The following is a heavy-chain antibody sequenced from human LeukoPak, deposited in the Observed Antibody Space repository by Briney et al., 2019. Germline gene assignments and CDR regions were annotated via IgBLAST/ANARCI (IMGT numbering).Heavy chain of an antibody. CDR2: IYYSGST. D-gene: IGHD2-2*01. CDR1: GGSISSSSYY. V-gene: IGHV4-39*02. CDR3: AREAYCSSTSCYRRGHAFDI. Sequence: SETLSLTCTVSGGSISSSSYYWGWIRQPPGKGLEWIGSIYYSGSTYYNPSLKSRVTISVDTSKNQFSLKLSSVTAADTAVYYCAREAYCSSTSCYRRGHAFDIWGQGTMVTVSS. J-gene: IGHJ3*02.